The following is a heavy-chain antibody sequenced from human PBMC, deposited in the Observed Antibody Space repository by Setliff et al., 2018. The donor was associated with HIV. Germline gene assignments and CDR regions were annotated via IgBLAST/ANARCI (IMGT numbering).Heavy chain of an antibody. CDR2: INPNSGGT. CDR3: ARADYYDSSGYYAL. Sequence: GASVKVSCKASGYTLTGYYMHWVRLAPGQGLEWMGWINPNSGGTNYAQKFQGRVTMTRDTSISTAYMELSRLRSDDTAVYYCARADYYDSSGYYALWGQGTLVTVSS. CDR1: GYTLTGYY. D-gene: IGHD3-22*01. J-gene: IGHJ4*02. V-gene: IGHV1-2*02.